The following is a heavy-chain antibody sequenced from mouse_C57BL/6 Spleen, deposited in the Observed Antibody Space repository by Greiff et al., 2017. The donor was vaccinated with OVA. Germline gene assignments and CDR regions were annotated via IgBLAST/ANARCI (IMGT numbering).Heavy chain of an antibody. CDR1: GYTFTDYN. CDR3: ARIPTVPSYYFDY. J-gene: IGHJ2*01. D-gene: IGHD1-1*01. CDR2: INPNNGGT. V-gene: IGHV1-18*01. Sequence: EVQLQQSGPELVKPGASVKIPCKASGYTFTDYNMDWVQQSHGKSLEWIGDINPNNGGTIYNQKFKGKATLTVDKSSSTAYMELRSLTSEDTAVYYCARIPTVPSYYFDYWGQGTTLTVSS.